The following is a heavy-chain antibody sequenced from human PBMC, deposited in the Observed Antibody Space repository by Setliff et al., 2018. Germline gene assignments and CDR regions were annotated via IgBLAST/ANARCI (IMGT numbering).Heavy chain of an antibody. CDR3: ARQPSSGPYYNPRPYYFDY. CDR1: GGGSINNYY. J-gene: IGHJ4*02. V-gene: IGHV4-59*08. Sequence: PSETLSLTCTVSGGGSINNYYWSWVRQSPGKGLEWIGFVHFGGDTNYNPSLKSRVTMTADTSNNQFSLNLRSVTAADTAVYFCARQPSSGPYYNPRPYYFDYWGQGTLVTVSS. CDR2: VHFGGDT. D-gene: IGHD3-10*01.